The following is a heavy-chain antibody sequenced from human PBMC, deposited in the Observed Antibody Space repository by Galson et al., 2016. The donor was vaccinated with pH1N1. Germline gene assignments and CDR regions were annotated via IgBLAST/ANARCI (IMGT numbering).Heavy chain of an antibody. V-gene: IGHV1-46*01. Sequence: SVKVSCKASGYTFTSHYMHWVRQAPGQGLEWMGLINPSGGSTSYAPKFQGRVTMTRDTSTSTVYMELTSLRSEDTALYFCARDGYGDSVGGDYWGQGTLVTVSS. J-gene: IGHJ4*02. D-gene: IGHD4-17*01. CDR2: INPSGGST. CDR3: ARDGYGDSVGGDY. CDR1: GYTFTSHY.